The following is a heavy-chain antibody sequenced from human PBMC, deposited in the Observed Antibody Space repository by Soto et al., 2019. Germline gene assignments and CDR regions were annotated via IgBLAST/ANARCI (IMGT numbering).Heavy chain of an antibody. CDR1: GGSISSYY. Sequence: SETLSLTCTVSGGSISSYYWSWIRQPPGKGLEWIGYIYYSGSTNYNPSLKSRVTISVDTSKNQFSLKLSSVTAADTAVYYCARSGGITKRNWFDPWGQGTLVTVSS. V-gene: IGHV4-59*01. CDR2: IYYSGST. J-gene: IGHJ5*02. CDR3: ARSGGITKRNWFDP. D-gene: IGHD2-15*01.